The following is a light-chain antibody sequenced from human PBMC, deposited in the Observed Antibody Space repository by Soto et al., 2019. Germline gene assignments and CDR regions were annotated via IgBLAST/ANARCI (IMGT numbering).Light chain of an antibody. J-gene: IGKJ1*01. Sequence: IVLTQSPGTLSLSPGERATLSCRASQSVSGSYLAWHQQKPGQAPRLLIYGASSRATGIPDRFTGSGSGTDFTLTISRLEPEDFAVYYCQQYGSSPRTFGQGTKVEIK. CDR2: GAS. CDR1: QSVSGSY. CDR3: QQYGSSPRT. V-gene: IGKV3-20*01.